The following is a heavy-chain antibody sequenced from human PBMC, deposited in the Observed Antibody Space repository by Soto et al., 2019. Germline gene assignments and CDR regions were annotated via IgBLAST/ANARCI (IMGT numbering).Heavy chain of an antibody. J-gene: IGHJ5*02. V-gene: IGHV3-7*01. Sequence: EVHLVESGGGLVQPGGSLRLSCTASGFTFSDSWMTWVRQAPGKGLEWVARIKPDESEKKYADSVKGRFSISRDNAKNSMYLLMHSLRGEDTAVYYCVRGRSNYASWGQGTLVTVSS. CDR3: VRGRSNYAS. CDR1: GFTFSDSW. D-gene: IGHD4-4*01. CDR2: IKPDESEK.